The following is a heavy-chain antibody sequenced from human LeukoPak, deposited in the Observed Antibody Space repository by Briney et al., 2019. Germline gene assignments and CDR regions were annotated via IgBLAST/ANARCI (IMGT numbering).Heavy chain of an antibody. CDR2: IKQDGGEK. V-gene: IGHV3-7*01. D-gene: IGHD3-10*01. J-gene: IGHJ4*02. Sequence: SGGSLRLSCAASGFTFSSYWMTWVRQAPGKGLEWVANIKQDGGEKYHVDSVKGRFTISRDNAKNSLYLQMNSLRAEDTAVYYCSRMTSGSGSYSVVWGQGTLVTVSS. CDR3: SRMTSGSGSYSVV. CDR1: GFTFSSYW.